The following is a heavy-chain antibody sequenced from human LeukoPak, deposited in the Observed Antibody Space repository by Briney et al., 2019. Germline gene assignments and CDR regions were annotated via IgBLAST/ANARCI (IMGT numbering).Heavy chain of an antibody. CDR2: ISRGGSTT. CDR1: GFTFSDYY. J-gene: IGHJ6*02. CDR3: AKELRYFDWLEAGGMDV. V-gene: IGHV3-11*04. Sequence: GGSLRLSCAASGFTFSDYYMSWIRQAPGKGLEWVSYISRGGSTTYYADSVKGRFTISRDNAKNTLYLQMNSLRAEDTAVYYCAKELRYFDWLEAGGMDVWGQGTTVTVSS. D-gene: IGHD3-9*01.